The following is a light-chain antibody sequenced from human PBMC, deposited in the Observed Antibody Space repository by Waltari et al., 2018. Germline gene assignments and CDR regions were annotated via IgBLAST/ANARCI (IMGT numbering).Light chain of an antibody. CDR1: QSVSKY. CDR3: QKYGTLPAT. V-gene: IGKV3-20*01. CDR2: DAS. Sequence: EIVLTQSPGTLSLSPGDRATLSCRASQSVSKYLAWYQQKPGQAPRLLIYDASTRATGIPDRFSATGWGTDFSLSISRLEPEDFAVYYCQKYGTLPATFGQGTKVQMK. J-gene: IGKJ1*01.